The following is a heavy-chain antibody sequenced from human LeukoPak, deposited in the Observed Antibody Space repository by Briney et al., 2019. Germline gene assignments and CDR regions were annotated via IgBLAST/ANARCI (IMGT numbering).Heavy chain of an antibody. Sequence: GGSLRLSCAASGFTFSDYYMSWIRQAPGKGLEWVAFIRYDGSNKYYADSVKGRFTISRDNSKNTLYLQMNSLRAEDTAVYYCAKGDSGSRDRGGDAFDIWGQGTMVTVSS. CDR3: AKGDSGSRDRGGDAFDI. V-gene: IGHV3-30*02. CDR2: IRYDGSNK. D-gene: IGHD3-22*01. J-gene: IGHJ3*02. CDR1: GFTFSDYY.